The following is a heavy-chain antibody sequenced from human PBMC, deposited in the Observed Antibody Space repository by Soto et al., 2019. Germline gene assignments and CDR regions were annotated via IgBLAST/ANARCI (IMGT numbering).Heavy chain of an antibody. CDR3: AKAYFIMITFGGVIAPFDY. J-gene: IGHJ4*02. CDR1: GFTFSSYA. Sequence: GGSLRLSCAASGFTFSSYAMSWVRQAPGKGLEWVSAISGSGGSTYYADSVKGRFTISRDNSKNTLYLQMNSLRAEDTAVYYCAKAYFIMITFGGVIAPFDYWGQGTLVTVSS. CDR2: ISGSGGST. V-gene: IGHV3-23*01. D-gene: IGHD3-16*02.